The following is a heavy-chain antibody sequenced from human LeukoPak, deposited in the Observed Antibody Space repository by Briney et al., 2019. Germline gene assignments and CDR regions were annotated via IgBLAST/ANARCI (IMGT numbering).Heavy chain of an antibody. Sequence: ASVKVSCKASGYTFTSYYMHWVRQAPGQGLEWMGIINPNGGSTSYAQKFQGRVTMTRDTSKSTDYMELSSLRSEDTAVYYCAREDSSGYYFPNAYYYDGMDVWGQGTTVTVSS. CDR1: GYTFTSYY. CDR2: INPNGGST. D-gene: IGHD3-22*01. V-gene: IGHV1-46*01. J-gene: IGHJ6*01. CDR3: AREDSSGYYFPNAYYYDGMDV.